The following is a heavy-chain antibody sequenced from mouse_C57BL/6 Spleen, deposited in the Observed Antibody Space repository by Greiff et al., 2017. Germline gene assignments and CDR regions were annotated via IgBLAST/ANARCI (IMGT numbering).Heavy chain of an antibody. Sequence: VQVVESGGGLVKPGGSLKLSCAASGFTFSSYAMSWVRQTPEKRLEWVATISDGGSYTYYPDNVKGRFTISRDNAKNNLYLQMSHLKSEDTAMYYCARVYYGYGYYFDYWGQGTTLTVSS. CDR2: ISDGGSYT. V-gene: IGHV5-4*01. CDR3: ARVYYGYGYYFDY. CDR1: GFTFSSYA. J-gene: IGHJ2*01. D-gene: IGHD2-2*01.